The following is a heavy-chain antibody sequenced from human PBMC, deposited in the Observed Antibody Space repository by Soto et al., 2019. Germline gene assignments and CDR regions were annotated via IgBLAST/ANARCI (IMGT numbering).Heavy chain of an antibody. D-gene: IGHD2-21*02. CDR3: ARDLRGYCGVNCYPLDV. V-gene: IGHV4-59*01. J-gene: IGHJ6*02. Sequence: SVTLSLTCTLDGTSNRRYTRHCKPQSPGKGLEWIGYLYNTGSTIYNPSRKSRVTISVDTSKNQFSLKMNSVTAADTAVYYCARDLRGYCGVNCYPLDVWGQGTTVT. CDR2: LYNTGST. CDR1: GTSNRRYT.